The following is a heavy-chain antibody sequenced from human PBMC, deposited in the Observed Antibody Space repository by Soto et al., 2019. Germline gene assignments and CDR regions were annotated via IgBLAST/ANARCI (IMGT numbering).Heavy chain of an antibody. CDR2: ITPYNGNA. V-gene: IGHV1-18*04. CDR3: ATALMFSGSHHDY. D-gene: IGHD1-26*01. CDR1: GYTFTNFG. Sequence: QVHLVQSGAVVENPGASVKVSCKASGYTFTNFGINWVRQAPGQGLEWMGWITPYNGNANYPQKHQDSLTITTDTSTNSADLELRSLRSDDTAVYFCATALMFSGSHHDYWGQGTRVTVSS. J-gene: IGHJ4*02.